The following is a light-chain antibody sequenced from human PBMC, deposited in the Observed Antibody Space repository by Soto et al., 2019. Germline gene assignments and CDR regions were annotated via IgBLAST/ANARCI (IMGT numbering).Light chain of an antibody. CDR1: SGHSNYA. V-gene: IGLV4-69*01. Sequence: QLVLTQSPSASASLGASVKLTCTLSSGHSNYAIEWHQQQPEKGPRYLMKLNSDGSHTKGDGIPDRVSGSSSGAERYLTSSSLQSEDEADYYCQTWGTGIQVFGGGTKLTVL. CDR3: QTWGTGIQV. J-gene: IGLJ3*02. CDR2: LNSDGSH.